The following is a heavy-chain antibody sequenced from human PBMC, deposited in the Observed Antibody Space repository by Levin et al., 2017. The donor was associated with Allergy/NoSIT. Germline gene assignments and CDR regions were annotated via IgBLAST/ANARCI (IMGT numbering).Heavy chain of an antibody. V-gene: IGHV3-30*18. Sequence: LPSETLSLTCAASGFTFSSFGMHWVRQAPGKGLEWVAVISFDGSNKYYADSVKGRFTISRDNSKNTLYLQMNSLRTEDTAVYYCAKDEGSLAGTSYYFDYWGQGTLVTVSS. D-gene: IGHD6-19*01. J-gene: IGHJ4*02. CDR1: GFTFSSFG. CDR3: AKDEGSLAGTSYYFDY. CDR2: ISFDGSNK.